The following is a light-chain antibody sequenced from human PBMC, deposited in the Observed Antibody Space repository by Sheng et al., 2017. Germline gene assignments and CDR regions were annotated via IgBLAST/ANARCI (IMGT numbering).Light chain of an antibody. V-gene: IGKV3-11*01. CDR1: QSVSSQ. J-gene: IGKJ1*01. CDR2: AAS. Sequence: EIVLTQSPVTLSLSPGERATLSCRASQSVSSQLAWYQQKLGQAPRLLIYAASNRATGIPARFSGSGSGTDFTLTISSLEPEDFAVYYCQHRRTFGQGTKGGNQT. CDR3: QHRRT.